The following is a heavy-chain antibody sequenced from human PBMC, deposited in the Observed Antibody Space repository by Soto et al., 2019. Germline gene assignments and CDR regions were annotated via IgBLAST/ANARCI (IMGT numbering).Heavy chain of an antibody. J-gene: IGHJ4*02. CDR1: GGALSSNT. D-gene: IGHD2-21*02. Sequence: GASVEASSKAPGGALSSNTISWVRQAPGQGLEWMGRIIPILGIANYAQKFQGRVTITADKSTSTAYMELSSLGSEDTAVYYCARSIVVVTALDYWGQGTLVTVSS. CDR3: ARSIVVVTALDY. CDR2: IIPILGIA. V-gene: IGHV1-69*02.